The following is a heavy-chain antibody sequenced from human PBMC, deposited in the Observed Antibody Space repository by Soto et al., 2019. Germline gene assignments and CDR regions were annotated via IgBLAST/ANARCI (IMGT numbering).Heavy chain of an antibody. V-gene: IGHV1-18*04. Sequence: VASVKVSCKASGYTFTSYGISWVRQAPGQGLEWMGWISAYNGNTNYAQKFQGRVTLTADTSTTTAYMELRSLTSDDTAVYYCARNWSASGMDVWGQGTTVTVSS. CDR1: GYTFTSYG. D-gene: IGHD1-1*01. CDR3: ARNWSASGMDV. CDR2: ISAYNGNT. J-gene: IGHJ6*02.